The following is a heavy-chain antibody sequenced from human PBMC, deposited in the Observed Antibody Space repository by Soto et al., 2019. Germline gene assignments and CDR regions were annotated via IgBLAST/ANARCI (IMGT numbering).Heavy chain of an antibody. CDR3: ARDLGLAGGSYYYYGMDV. J-gene: IGHJ6*02. Sequence: SETLSLTCTVSGGSISSYYWSWIRQPPGKGLEWIGYIYYSGSTNYNPSLKSRVTISVDTSKNQFSLKLSSVTAADTAVYYCARDLGLAGGSYYYYGMDVWGQGTTVTVSS. CDR2: IYYSGST. CDR1: GGSISSYY. V-gene: IGHV4-59*01. D-gene: IGHD3-16*01.